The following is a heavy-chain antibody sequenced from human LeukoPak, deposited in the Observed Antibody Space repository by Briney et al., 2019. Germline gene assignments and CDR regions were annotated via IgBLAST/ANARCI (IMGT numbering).Heavy chain of an antibody. CDR1: GGSISSYY. CDR3: ARATTNWYRSGLGYFDY. J-gene: IGHJ4*02. CDR2: IYYSGST. D-gene: IGHD6-19*01. V-gene: IGHV4-59*01. Sequence: SETLSLTCTVSGGSISSYYWSWIRQPPGKGLEWIGYIYYSGSTNYNPSLKSRVTISVDTSKNQFSLKLSSVTAADTAVYYCARATTNWYRSGLGYFDYWGQGTLVTVSS.